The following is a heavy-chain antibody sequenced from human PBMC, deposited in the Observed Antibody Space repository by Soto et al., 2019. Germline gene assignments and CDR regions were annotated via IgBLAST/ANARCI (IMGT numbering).Heavy chain of an antibody. CDR2: IYYSGST. Sequence: SETLSLTCTVSGGSISSGGYYWSWIRQHPGKGLEWIGYIYYSGSTYYNPSLKSRVTISVDTSKNQFSLKLSSVTAADTAVYYCARSKGYCSGGSCYSEVLDAFDIWGQGTMVTVSS. J-gene: IGHJ3*02. CDR1: GGSISSGGYY. D-gene: IGHD2-15*01. CDR3: ARSKGYCSGGSCYSEVLDAFDI. V-gene: IGHV4-31*03.